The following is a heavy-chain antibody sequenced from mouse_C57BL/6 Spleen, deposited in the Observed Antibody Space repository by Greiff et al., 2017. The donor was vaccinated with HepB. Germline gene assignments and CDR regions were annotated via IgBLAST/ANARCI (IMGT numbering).Heavy chain of an antibody. Sequence: EVQLQESGPGMVKPSQSLSLTCTVTGYSITSGYDWHWIRHFPGNKLEWMGYISYSGSTNYNPSLKSRISITHDTSKNHFFLKLNSVTTEDTATYYCARGGERGAMDYWGQGTSVTVSS. J-gene: IGHJ4*01. CDR2: ISYSGST. V-gene: IGHV3-1*01. CDR3: ARGGERGAMDY. CDR1: GYSITSGYD.